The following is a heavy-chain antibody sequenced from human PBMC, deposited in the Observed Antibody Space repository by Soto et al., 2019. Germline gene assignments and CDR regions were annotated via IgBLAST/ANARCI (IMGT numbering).Heavy chain of an antibody. J-gene: IGHJ4*02. V-gene: IGHV3-30*18. CDR2: ISYDGSNK. D-gene: IGHD2-8*01. CDR1: GFTFSSYG. CDR3: AKDRGTYCTNGVCYTLDY. Sequence: LRLSCAASGFTFSSYGMHWVRQAPGKGLEWVAVISYDGSNKYYADSVKGRFTISRDNSKNTLYLQMNSLRAEDTAVYYCAKDRGTYCTNGVCYTLDYWGQGTLVTVSS.